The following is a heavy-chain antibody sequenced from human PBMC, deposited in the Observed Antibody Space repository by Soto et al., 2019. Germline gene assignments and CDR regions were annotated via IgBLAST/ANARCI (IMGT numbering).Heavy chain of an antibody. J-gene: IGHJ3*02. V-gene: IGHV1-18*01. CDR1: GYTFTSYG. CDR3: ARVYDYIWGSYRSKADAFDI. CDR2: ISAYNGNK. D-gene: IGHD3-16*02. Sequence: QVQLVQSGAEVKKPGASVKVSCKASGYTFTSYGISWVRQAPGQGLEWMGWISAYNGNKNYAQKLQGRVTMTTDTSTRTAYMELRSLRSDDTAVYYCARVYDYIWGSYRSKADAFDIWGQGTMVTVSS.